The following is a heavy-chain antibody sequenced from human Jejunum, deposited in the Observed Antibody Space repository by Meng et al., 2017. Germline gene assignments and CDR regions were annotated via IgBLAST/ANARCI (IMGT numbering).Heavy chain of an antibody. D-gene: IGHD1-1*01. CDR1: GFSFSNYA. J-gene: IGHJ6*02. V-gene: IGHV3-30*04. CDR3: ARDVNWYFGMDV. CDR2: ISYEGANE. Sequence: GGSLRLSCAASGFSFSNYAMHWVRQPPGKGLEWVAVISYEGANEYYADSVKGRFTISRDNSKNTLHLQMNSLRGEDTAVYYCARDVNWYFGMDVWGQGNTVTVSS.